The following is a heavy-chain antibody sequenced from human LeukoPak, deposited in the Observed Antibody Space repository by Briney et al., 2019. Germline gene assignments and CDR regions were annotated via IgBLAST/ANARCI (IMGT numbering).Heavy chain of an antibody. CDR1: GYTFTSYD. V-gene: IGHV1-8*01. CDR2: MNPNSGNT. CDR3: ARVGRVSGAVPKSRYWFDP. D-gene: IGHD6-19*01. Sequence: ASVKVSCKASGYTFTSYDINWVRQATGRGLEWMGWMNPNSGNTGYAQKFQGRVTMTRNTSISTAYMELSSLRSEDTAVYYCARVGRVSGAVPKSRYWFDPWGQGTLVTVSS. J-gene: IGHJ5*02.